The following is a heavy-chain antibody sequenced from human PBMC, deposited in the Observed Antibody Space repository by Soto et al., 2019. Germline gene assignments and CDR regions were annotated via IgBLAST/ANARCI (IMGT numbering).Heavy chain of an antibody. D-gene: IGHD6-19*01. Sequence: EVQLVESGGGMVQPGGSLRVSCAASGFTLSSYSMHWVRQAPGKGLEWVSYISGSGGTIYYSYSVKCRFTISRDTAKNSLSVQMNSLRDEDTAVYFCARETGLRSSGWSYYFDFWGQGTRVTVSS. CDR2: ISGSGGTI. CDR1: GFTLSSYS. J-gene: IGHJ4*02. CDR3: ARETGLRSSGWSYYFDF. V-gene: IGHV3-48*02.